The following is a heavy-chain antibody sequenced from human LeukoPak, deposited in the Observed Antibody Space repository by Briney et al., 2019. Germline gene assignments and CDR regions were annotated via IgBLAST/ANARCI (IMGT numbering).Heavy chain of an antibody. V-gene: IGHV1-8*03. J-gene: IGHJ5*02. CDR1: GYTFTSYD. Sequence: ASVKVSCKASGYTFTSYDINWVRQATGQGHEWMGWMNPNSGNTGYAQKFQGRVTLTRNTSISTAYMELSSLISEDTAVYYCARMSRESSDSPVNWFDPWGQGTLVTVSS. D-gene: IGHD6-19*01. CDR2: MNPNSGNT. CDR3: ARMSRESSDSPVNWFDP.